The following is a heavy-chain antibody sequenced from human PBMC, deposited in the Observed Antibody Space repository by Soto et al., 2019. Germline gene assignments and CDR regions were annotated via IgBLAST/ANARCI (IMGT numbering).Heavy chain of an antibody. CDR1: GGPFSSYA. J-gene: IGHJ6*02. CDR2: IIPIFGTA. V-gene: IGHV1-69*13. Sequence: SVKVPCNASGGPFSSYAIIWVRQAPGQGLEWMGGIIPIFGTANYAQKFQGRVTITADESTSTAYMELSSLRSEDTAVYYCARSSGNWNYADRAYYYYGMDVWGQGTTVTVSS. CDR3: ARSSGNWNYADRAYYYYGMDV. D-gene: IGHD1-7*01.